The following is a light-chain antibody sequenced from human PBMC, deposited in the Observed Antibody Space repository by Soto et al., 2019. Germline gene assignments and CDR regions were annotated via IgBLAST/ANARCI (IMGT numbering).Light chain of an antibody. CDR1: QSVSNNY. Sequence: SVWPQSPGTLSLSPGERATLSCMASQSVSNNYLAWYQQKPGQAPRLLIYGASNRATGIPDRFSGSGSGADFTLTISRLEPEDFAVYYCQQYGSSGTFGQGTKVDIK. V-gene: IGKV3-20*01. J-gene: IGKJ1*01. CDR2: GAS. CDR3: QQYGSSGT.